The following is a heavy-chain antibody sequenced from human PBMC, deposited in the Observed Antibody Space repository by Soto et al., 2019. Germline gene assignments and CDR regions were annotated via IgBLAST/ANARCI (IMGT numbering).Heavy chain of an antibody. V-gene: IGHV6-1*01. CDR3: ARIAVAGTDYYYYGMDV. Sequence: NPSETLSLTCAISGDSVSSNSAAWNWIRQSPSRGLEWLGRTYYRSKWYNDYAVSVKSRITINPDTSKNQFSLQLNSVTPEDTAVYYCARIAVAGTDYYYYGMDVWGQGTTVTVSS. CDR1: GDSVSSNSAA. J-gene: IGHJ6*02. CDR2: TYYRSKWYN. D-gene: IGHD6-19*01.